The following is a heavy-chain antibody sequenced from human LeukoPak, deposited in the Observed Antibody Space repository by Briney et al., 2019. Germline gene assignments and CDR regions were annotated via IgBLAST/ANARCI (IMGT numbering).Heavy chain of an antibody. CDR2: LSASGGST. Sequence: SGGSLRLSCAASGFTFNTYGMSWVRQAPGGGLEWVSTLSASGGSTYYADSVKGRFAISRDNSKNTLYLQMNSLRVEDSAVYYCARKGGLTSSWYYFDYWGQGTLVTVSS. V-gene: IGHV3-23*01. D-gene: IGHD6-13*01. CDR3: ARKGGLTSSWYYFDY. J-gene: IGHJ4*02. CDR1: GFTFNTYG.